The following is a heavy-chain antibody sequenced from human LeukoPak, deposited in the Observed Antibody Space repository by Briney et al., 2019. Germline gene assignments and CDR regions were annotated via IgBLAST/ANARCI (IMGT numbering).Heavy chain of an antibody. V-gene: IGHV1-69*04. J-gene: IGHJ6*02. CDR1: GGTFSSYA. D-gene: IGHD3-3*01. CDR2: IIPILGIA. Sequence: ASVKVSCKASGGTFSSYAISWVRQAPGQGLEWMGRIIPILGIANYAQKFQGRVTITADKSTSTAYMELSSLRSEGTAVYYCARDLVNTIFGVVTIENYYYYGMDVWGQGTTVTVSS. CDR3: ARDLVNTIFGVVTIENYYYYGMDV.